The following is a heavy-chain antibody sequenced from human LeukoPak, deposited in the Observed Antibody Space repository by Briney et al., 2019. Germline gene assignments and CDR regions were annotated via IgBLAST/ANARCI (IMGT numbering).Heavy chain of an antibody. CDR2: ISSSSSYI. D-gene: IGHD3-22*01. J-gene: IGHJ4*02. Sequence: SGGSLRLSCAASGFTFSSYSMNWVRQAPGKGLEWVSSISSSSSYIYYADSVKGRFTISRDNTKNSLYLQMNSLRAEDTAVYYCARDDSSGYYYKEFDYWGQGTLVTVSS. V-gene: IGHV3-21*01. CDR3: ARDDSSGYYYKEFDY. CDR1: GFTFSSYS.